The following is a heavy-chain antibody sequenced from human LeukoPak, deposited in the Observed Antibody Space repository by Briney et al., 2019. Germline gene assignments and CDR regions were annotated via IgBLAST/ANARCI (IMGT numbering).Heavy chain of an antibody. CDR1: GFTFTDNY. V-gene: IGHV3-11*01. D-gene: IGHD3-10*01. J-gene: IGHJ4*02. CDR3: ARDSYSGAIY. CDR2: IGSSGSII. Sequence: PGGSLRLSCAASGFTFTDNYMGWIRQAPGKGLEWVSYIGSSGSIIYYADSVKGRFTISRDNAKNSLYLQMTSLGADDTAVYYCARDSYSGAIYWGQGTLVTVSS.